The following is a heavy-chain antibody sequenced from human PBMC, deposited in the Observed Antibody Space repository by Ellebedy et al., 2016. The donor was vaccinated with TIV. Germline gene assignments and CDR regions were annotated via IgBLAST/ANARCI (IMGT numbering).Heavy chain of an antibody. CDR3: ARGIGYYGSGSYYGDY. CDR1: GFTFSSYS. J-gene: IGHJ4*02. Sequence: ESLKISXAASGFTFSSYSMNWDRQAPGKGLEWVSYISSSSSTIYYADSVKGRFTISRDNAKNSLYLQMNSLRDEDTAVYYCARGIGYYGSGSYYGDYWGQGTLVTVSS. V-gene: IGHV3-48*02. CDR2: ISSSSSTI. D-gene: IGHD3-10*01.